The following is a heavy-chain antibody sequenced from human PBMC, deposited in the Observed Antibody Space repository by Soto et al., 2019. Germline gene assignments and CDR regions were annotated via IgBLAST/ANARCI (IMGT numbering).Heavy chain of an antibody. CDR3: ARLRGVVINAFDY. V-gene: IGHV4-4*02. Sequence: PSETLSLTCAVSGGSISSSNWCSWVRQPPGKGLEWIGEIYHSGSTNYNPSLKSRVTISVDKSKNQFSLKLSSVTAADTAVYYCARLRGVVINAFDYWGQGTLVTVSS. CDR2: IYHSGST. CDR1: GGSISSSNW. D-gene: IGHD3-22*01. J-gene: IGHJ4*02.